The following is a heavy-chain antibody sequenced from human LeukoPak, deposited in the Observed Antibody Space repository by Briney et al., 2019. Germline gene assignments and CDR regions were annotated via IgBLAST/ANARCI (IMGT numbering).Heavy chain of an antibody. V-gene: IGHV3-7*01. J-gene: IGHJ5*02. CDR2: IKQDGSEK. CDR1: GFTFSSFW. CDR3: ARKRILAIAARDNWFDP. D-gene: IGHD6-6*01. Sequence: QTGGSLRLSCADSGFTFSSFWMSWVRQAPGKGLEWVANIKQDGSEKYYVDSVKGRFTISRDNAKNSLYLQMNSLRAEDTAVYYCARKRILAIAARDNWFDPWGQGTLVTVSS.